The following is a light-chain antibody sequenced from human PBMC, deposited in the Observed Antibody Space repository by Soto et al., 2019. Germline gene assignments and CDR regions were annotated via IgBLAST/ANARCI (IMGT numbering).Light chain of an antibody. CDR1: TFNIGNNF. CDR2: DNY. Sequence: QSVLTQPPSVSAAPGQTVTISCSGTTFNIGNNFVSWYQQLPGTAPKLLIYDNYKRPSGIPDRFSGSKSGTSATLVISGLQTGDEADYYCGTWDSSLSTGLFGGGTKLTVL. CDR3: GTWDSSLSTGL. V-gene: IGLV1-51*01. J-gene: IGLJ2*01.